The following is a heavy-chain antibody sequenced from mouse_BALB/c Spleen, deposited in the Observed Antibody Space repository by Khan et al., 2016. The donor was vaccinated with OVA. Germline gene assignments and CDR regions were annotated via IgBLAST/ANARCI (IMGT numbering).Heavy chain of an antibody. CDR1: GYSFTGYF. CDR2: INPHFGET. V-gene: IGHV1-20*02. J-gene: IGHJ2*01. CDR3: ARIYGSYFDY. D-gene: IGHD1-1*01. Sequence: VQLQQSGPELVKPGASVKISCKASGYSFTGYFMHWVMQSHGKSLEWIGRINPHFGETFYNQKFVDKATLTVDESSSTAHLERRSLASENSAVYYCARIYGSYFDYWGQGTTLTVSS.